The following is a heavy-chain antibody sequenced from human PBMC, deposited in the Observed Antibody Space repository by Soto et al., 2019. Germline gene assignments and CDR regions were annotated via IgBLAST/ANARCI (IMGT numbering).Heavy chain of an antibody. CDR2: VYYSGIT. CDR3: ARHLPAMGRRGYFDL. Sequence: SETLSLTCTVSGASMSTSAYYWSWIRQHPGKDLEWIGYVYYSGITFYNPSLMSRVTISVYTSKHQFSLKMTSVTAADTAIYYCARHLPAMGRRGYFDLWGTGTLVTVSS. D-gene: IGHD5-18*01. J-gene: IGHJ4*02. CDR1: GASMSTSAYY. V-gene: IGHV4-31*03.